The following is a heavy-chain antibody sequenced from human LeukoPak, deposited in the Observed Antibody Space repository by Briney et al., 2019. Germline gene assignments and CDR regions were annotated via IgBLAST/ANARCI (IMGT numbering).Heavy chain of an antibody. CDR2: IWYDGNNK. CDR3: AGTVVGATRPSPDY. CDR1: GFTFSTYG. J-gene: IGHJ4*02. D-gene: IGHD1-26*01. Sequence: GGSLRLSCATSGFTFSTYGMHWVRQAPGKGLEWVAFIWYDGNNKNYADSVKGRFTISRDNSKNTLYLQMNSLRAEDTAVYYCAGTVVGATRPSPDYWGQGTLVTVSS. V-gene: IGHV3-30*02.